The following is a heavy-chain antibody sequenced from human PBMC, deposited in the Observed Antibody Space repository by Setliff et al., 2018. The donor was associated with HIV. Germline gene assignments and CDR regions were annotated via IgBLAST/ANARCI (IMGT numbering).Heavy chain of an antibody. CDR3: MSQHRIISQFDH. Sequence: PSETLSLTCAVYGGPLSGYFWSWIRQSPGKGLEWIGEISFSGTTNYNPSLKSRVTISIDTSKKQFSLKLTSVTAADTAVYYCMSQHRIISQFDHWGQGTLVTVSS. J-gene: IGHJ5*02. CDR1: GGPLSGYF. CDR2: ISFSGTT. V-gene: IGHV4-34*01. D-gene: IGHD3-16*01.